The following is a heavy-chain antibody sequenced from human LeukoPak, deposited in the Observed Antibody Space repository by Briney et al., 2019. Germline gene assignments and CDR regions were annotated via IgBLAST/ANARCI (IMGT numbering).Heavy chain of an antibody. J-gene: IGHJ4*02. V-gene: IGHV3-30*02. CDR1: GFTFSDYY. Sequence: GGSLRLSCAASGFTFSDYYMTWVRQAPGKGLEWVAFIRYDGSNKYYADSVKGRFTISRDNSKNKLYLQMNSLRAEDTAVYYCAKDVSAGTTHFDYWGQGTLVTVSS. D-gene: IGHD1-1*01. CDR3: AKDVSAGTTHFDY. CDR2: IRYDGSNK.